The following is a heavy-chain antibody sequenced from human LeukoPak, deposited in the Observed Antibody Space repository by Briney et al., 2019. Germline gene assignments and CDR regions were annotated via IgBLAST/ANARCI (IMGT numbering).Heavy chain of an antibody. CDR2: IGTGGDT. V-gene: IGHV3-13*01. Sequence: PGGSLRLACVASGFTFSNYDMHWVRQGTGRGLEWVSGIGTGGDTHYPDSVKGRFTISRENAKNSLYLQMNSLRVGDTAMDYCARAARFYGSSGAHAFDIWGQGTMVTVS. D-gene: IGHD3-22*01. J-gene: IGHJ3*02. CDR1: GFTFSNYD. CDR3: ARAARFYGSSGAHAFDI.